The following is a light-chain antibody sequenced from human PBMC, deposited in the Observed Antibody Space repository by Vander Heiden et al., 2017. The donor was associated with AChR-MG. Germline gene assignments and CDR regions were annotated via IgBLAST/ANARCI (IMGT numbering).Light chain of an antibody. CDR2: DAS. V-gene: IGKV3-11*01. J-gene: IGKJ2*01. Sequence: ELVLTQPPATLSLSPGERATLSCRASQSVSSYLAWYQQKPGQAPRLLIYDASNRATGIPARFSGSGSGTDFTLTISILEPEDFAVYYCQQRSNWRNTFGQGTKLEIK. CDR3: QQRSNWRNT. CDR1: QSVSSY.